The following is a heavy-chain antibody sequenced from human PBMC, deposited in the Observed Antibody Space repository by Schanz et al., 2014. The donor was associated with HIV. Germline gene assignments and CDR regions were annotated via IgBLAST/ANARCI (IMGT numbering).Heavy chain of an antibody. CDR1: GASISSYY. D-gene: IGHD5-18*01. CDR3: ARTYSYDDYFDY. CDR2: IYYSGST. J-gene: IGHJ4*02. Sequence: QVQLQESGPGLVKPSETLSLTCTVSGASISSYYWSWIRQPPGKGLEWIGYIYYSGSTYYNPSLKSRLIMSVDTSQNQFSLKLSSVTAADTAVYYCARTYSYDDYFDYWGQGTLVTVSS. V-gene: IGHV4-59*06.